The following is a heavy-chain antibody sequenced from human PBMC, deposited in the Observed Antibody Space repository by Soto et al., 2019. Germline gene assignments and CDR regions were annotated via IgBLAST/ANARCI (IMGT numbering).Heavy chain of an antibody. CDR1: GGTFSSYA. CDR2: IIPIFGTA. Sequence: SVKVSCKASGGTFSSYAISWVRQAPGQGLEWMGGIIPIFGTANYAQKFQGRVTITADKSTSTAYMELSSLRSEDTAVYYCARPSGGNFGIIIEGTNWFAPWGQGTLVTVSS. J-gene: IGHJ5*02. V-gene: IGHV1-69*06. CDR3: ARPSGGNFGIIIEGTNWFAP. D-gene: IGHD1-26*01.